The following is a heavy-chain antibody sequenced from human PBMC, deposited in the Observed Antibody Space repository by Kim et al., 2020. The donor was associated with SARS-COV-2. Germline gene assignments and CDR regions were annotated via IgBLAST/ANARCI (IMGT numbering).Heavy chain of an antibody. Sequence: GESLKISCKGSGYSFTSYWISWVRQMPGKGLEWMGRIDPSDSYTNYSPSFQGHVTISADKSISTAYLQWSSLKASDTAMYYCARHGIVVVPAANYGMDVWGQGTTVTVSS. D-gene: IGHD2-2*01. V-gene: IGHV5-10-1*01. J-gene: IGHJ6*02. CDR3: ARHGIVVVPAANYGMDV. CDR2: IDPSDSYT. CDR1: GYSFTSYW.